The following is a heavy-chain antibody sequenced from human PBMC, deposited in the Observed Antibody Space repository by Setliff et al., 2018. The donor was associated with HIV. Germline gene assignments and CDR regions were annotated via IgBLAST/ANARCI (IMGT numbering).Heavy chain of an antibody. Sequence: SETLSLTCTVSGDSISTDYWTWIRQPPGKGLEWIGYIYNSASTSYNPSLKSRVTISVDTSKNQFSLKLSSVTAADTAVYYCARGWGHDGFDFWGQGTMVTVSS. CDR1: GDSISTDY. CDR2: IYNSAST. D-gene: IGHD7-27*01. V-gene: IGHV4-59*12. CDR3: ARGWGHDGFDF. J-gene: IGHJ3*01.